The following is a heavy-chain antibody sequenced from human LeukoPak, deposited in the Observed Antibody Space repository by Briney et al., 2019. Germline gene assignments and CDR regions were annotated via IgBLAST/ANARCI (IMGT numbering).Heavy chain of an antibody. Sequence: PSETLSLTCTVSGYSISSGYYWGWIRQPPGKGLEWIGSIYHSGSTYYNPSLKSRATISVDTSKNQFSLKLSSVTAADTAVYYCAREIEDTSGPNWFDPWGQGTLVTVSS. J-gene: IGHJ5*02. V-gene: IGHV4-38-2*02. CDR2: IYHSGST. D-gene: IGHD5-18*01. CDR1: GYSISSGYY. CDR3: AREIEDTSGPNWFDP.